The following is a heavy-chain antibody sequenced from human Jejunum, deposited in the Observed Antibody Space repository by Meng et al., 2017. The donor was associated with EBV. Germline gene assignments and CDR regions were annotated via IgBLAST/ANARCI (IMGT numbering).Heavy chain of an antibody. V-gene: IGHV7-4-1*02. CDR1: GYTFTRYP. J-gene: IGHJ4*02. CDR3: ARGGESWYDDDY. CDR2: INTNTGDP. Sequence: VTLVLFGFELKKPGASMNVSFRAAGYTFTRYPMHWVRQAPGQGLEWMGWINTNTGDPTYAQGFTVRFVFSLDTSVSTAYLQISSLKTEDTAVYYCARGGESWYDDDYWGQGTLVTVSS. D-gene: IGHD6-13*01.